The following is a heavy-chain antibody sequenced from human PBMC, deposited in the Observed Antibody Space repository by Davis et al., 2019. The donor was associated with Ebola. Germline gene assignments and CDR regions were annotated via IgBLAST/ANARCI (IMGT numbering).Heavy chain of an antibody. D-gene: IGHD1-26*01. V-gene: IGHV1-69*13. CDR2: IIPIFGTA. CDR1: GGTFSSYA. CDR3: ARDQWGGLAFDY. J-gene: IGHJ4*02. Sequence: SVKVSCKASGGTFSSYAISWVRQAPGQGLEWMGGIIPIFGTANYAQKFQGRVTITADESTSTAYMELSSLRSEDTAVYYCARDQWGGLAFDYWGQGTLVTVSS.